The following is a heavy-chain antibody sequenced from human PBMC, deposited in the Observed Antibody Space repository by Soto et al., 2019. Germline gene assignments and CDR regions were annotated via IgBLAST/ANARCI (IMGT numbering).Heavy chain of an antibody. J-gene: IGHJ5*02. D-gene: IGHD2-2*01. CDR1: GGTFSSYT. V-gene: IGHV1-69*13. Sequence: GASVKVSCKTSGGTFSSYTISWVRQAPGQGLEWMGGISPILGAASHAPSFQGRVTITADDSTNTAFMELTSLRSDDTAVYYCARDLPPYCSSTSCFEANWFDPWGQGTPVTVSS. CDR2: ISPILGAA. CDR3: ARDLPPYCSSTSCFEANWFDP.